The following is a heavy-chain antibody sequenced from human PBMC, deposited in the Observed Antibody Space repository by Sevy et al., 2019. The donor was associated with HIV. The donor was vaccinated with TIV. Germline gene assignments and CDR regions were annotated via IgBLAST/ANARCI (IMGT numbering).Heavy chain of an antibody. J-gene: IGHJ4*02. D-gene: IGHD6-19*01. V-gene: IGHV3-23*01. CDR1: GFSFSSYA. Sequence: GGSLRLSCAASGFSFSSYAMSWVRQAPGKGLEWVSGISGSGGSTYYADSVKGRFTISRDNSKNTLYLQMNSLRAEDTALYYCAKDIDSSGYYYFDYWGQGILVTVSS. CDR3: AKDIDSSGYYYFDY. CDR2: ISGSGGST.